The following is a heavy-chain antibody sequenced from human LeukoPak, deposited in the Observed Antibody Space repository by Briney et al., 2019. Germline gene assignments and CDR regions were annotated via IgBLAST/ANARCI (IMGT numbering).Heavy chain of an antibody. CDR2: INPKTGGT. Sequence: ASVKVSCKASGYTFTGYFMHWVRLAPGQGLEWMGWINPKTGGTSYAQKFQGRVTMTRDTSISTAYMELSRPRYDDTAIYYCARDGGILTGFDYWGQGTLVTVSS. J-gene: IGHJ4*02. V-gene: IGHV1-2*02. D-gene: IGHD3-9*01. CDR1: GYTFTGYF. CDR3: ARDGGILTGFDY.